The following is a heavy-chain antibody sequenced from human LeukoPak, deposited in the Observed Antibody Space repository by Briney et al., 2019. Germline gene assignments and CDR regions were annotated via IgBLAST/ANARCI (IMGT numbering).Heavy chain of an antibody. J-gene: IGHJ4*02. CDR3: AKDMSSGWRTGVFDY. CDR1: GFTFSSYA. V-gene: IGHV3-30*04. D-gene: IGHD6-19*01. CDR2: ISYDGTK. Sequence: PGRSLRLSCAASGFTFSSYAMHWVRQAPGKGLEWVAFISYDGTKYYADSVKGRFTISRDNSKNTLYLQMNSLRAEDTAVYYCAKDMSSGWRTGVFDYWGQGTLVTVSS.